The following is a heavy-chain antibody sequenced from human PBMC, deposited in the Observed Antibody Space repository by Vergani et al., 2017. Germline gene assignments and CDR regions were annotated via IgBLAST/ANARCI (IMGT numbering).Heavy chain of an antibody. D-gene: IGHD6-13*01. CDR3: ARPGYSSSWYAWYFDY. J-gene: IGHJ4*02. V-gene: IGHV4-39*01. CDR2: IYYSGST. CDR1: GGSISSSSYY. Sequence: QLQLQESGPGLVKPSETLSLTCTVSGGSISSSSYYWGWIRQPPGKGLEWIGSIYYSGSTYYNPSLKSRVTISVDTSKNQFSLKLSSVTAADTAVYYCARPGYSSSWYAWYFDYWGQGTLVTVSS.